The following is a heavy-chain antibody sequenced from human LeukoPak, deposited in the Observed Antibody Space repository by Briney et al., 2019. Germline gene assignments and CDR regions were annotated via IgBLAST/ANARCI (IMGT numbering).Heavy chain of an antibody. CDR2: INSDGSST. CDR1: GFTFSSYW. D-gene: IGHD3-22*01. J-gene: IGHJ4*02. CDR3: ARMRYYDSSGYAN. V-gene: IGHV3-74*01. Sequence: GGSLRLSCAASGFTFSSYWMHWVRHAPGKGLVWVSRINSDGSSTSYADSVKSRFTISRDNAKNTLYLQMNSLRAEDTAVYYCARMRYYDSSGYANWGQGTLVTVSS.